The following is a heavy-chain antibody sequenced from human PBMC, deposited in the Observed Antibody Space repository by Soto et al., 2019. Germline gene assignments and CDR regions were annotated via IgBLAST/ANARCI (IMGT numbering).Heavy chain of an antibody. D-gene: IGHD2-15*01. J-gene: IGHJ5*02. CDR2: ISPYNGNT. V-gene: IGHV1-18*01. Sequence: ASVKVSCKASGYTFRSYAITWVRQAPGQGLEWMGWISPYNGNTNYAEKLQGRVTMTTVTSTNTAYMELRSLRSDDTAVYYCARDCSGGTCYNNWFDPWGQGTLVTVSS. CDR3: ARDCSGGTCYNNWFDP. CDR1: GYTFRSYA.